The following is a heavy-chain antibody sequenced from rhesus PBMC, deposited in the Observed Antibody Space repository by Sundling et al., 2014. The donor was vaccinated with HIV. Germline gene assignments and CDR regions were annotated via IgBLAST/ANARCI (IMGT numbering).Heavy chain of an antibody. D-gene: IGHD2-27*01. CDR3: ARSYCSGTYCYAAGFDF. J-gene: IGHJ4*01. CDR1: GFTFDEYS. V-gene: IGHV3-201*01. Sequence: EVQLVESGGGVVQPGGSLRLSCAASGFTFDEYSIHWVRQAPGKGLEWVSGISWSGDTTDYADSIKGRFTISRDNAKNSLYLQMNRLRAEDTALYYCARSYCSGTYCYAAGFDFWGQGVLVTVSS. CDR2: ISWSGDTT.